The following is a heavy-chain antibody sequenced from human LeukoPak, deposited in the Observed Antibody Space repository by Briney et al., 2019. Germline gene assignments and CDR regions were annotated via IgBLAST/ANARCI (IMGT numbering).Heavy chain of an antibody. CDR1: GFTFSNYA. Sequence: GGSLRLSCAASGFTFSNYAMNWVRQAPGKGLEWVSVISGSGDTAYYADSVRGRLTISTDSAKNSLYLQMNSLRDDDTAVYYCVRDQFYAFDIWGQGTMVTVSS. V-gene: IGHV3-23*01. J-gene: IGHJ3*02. CDR3: VRDQFYAFDI. CDR2: ISGSGDTA.